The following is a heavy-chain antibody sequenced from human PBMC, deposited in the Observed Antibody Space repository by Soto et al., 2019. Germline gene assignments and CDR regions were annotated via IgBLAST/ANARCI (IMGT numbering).Heavy chain of an antibody. CDR2: INAGNGNT. CDR3: AREVMNYYDSSGYYDYFDY. CDR1: GYTFTSYA. D-gene: IGHD3-22*01. Sequence: ASVKVSCKASGYTFTSYAMHWVRQAPGQRLEWMGWINAGNGNTKYSQKFQGRVTITRDTSASTAYMELSSLRSEDTAVYYCAREVMNYYDSSGYYDYFDYWGQGTLVTVSS. J-gene: IGHJ4*02. V-gene: IGHV1-3*01.